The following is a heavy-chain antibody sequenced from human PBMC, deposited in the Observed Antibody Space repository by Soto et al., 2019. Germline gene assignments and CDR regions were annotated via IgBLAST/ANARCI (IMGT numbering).Heavy chain of an antibody. D-gene: IGHD3-10*02. CDR1: GLTFSSYA. Sequence: EVQLLESGGGLIQPGGSLRLSCAASGLTFSSYAMSWVRQAPGKGLEWVSAISGSGGSTYYADSVKGRFTISRDKSKNSLSLPMTSLRAADTAVSYCASVHFYLRCVIHSWFAPWCQRPLVTVSS. CDR2: ISGSGGST. J-gene: IGHJ5*02. V-gene: IGHV3-23*01. CDR3: ASVHFYLRCVIHSWFAP.